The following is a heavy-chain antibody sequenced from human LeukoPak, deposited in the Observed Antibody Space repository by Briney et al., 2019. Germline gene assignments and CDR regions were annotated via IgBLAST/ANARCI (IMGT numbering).Heavy chain of an antibody. J-gene: IGHJ4*02. Sequence: GGSLRLFCAASGFKFTSYSMHWVRQAPGKGLEWISYISSSGCPIYYADSEEGRTSSRDDAKKSSDLQVTNLPAEDTVVYFCARGSRFDYWGQGAPVTVSS. CDR1: GFKFTSYS. CDR3: ARGSRFDY. V-gene: IGHV3-48*04. CDR2: ISSSGCPI.